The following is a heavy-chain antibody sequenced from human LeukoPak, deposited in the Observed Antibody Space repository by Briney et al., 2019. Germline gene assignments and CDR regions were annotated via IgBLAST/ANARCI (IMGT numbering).Heavy chain of an antibody. CDR2: IIPIFGTA. V-gene: IGHV1-69*05. D-gene: IGHD5-12*01. J-gene: IGHJ6*03. CDR3: ARGPYSGYDPGYYYYYMDV. CDR1: GGTFSSYA. Sequence: SVKVSCKASGGTFSSYAIIWVRQAPGQGLEWMGGIIPIFGTANYAQKFQGRVTITTDESASTAYMELSSLRSEDTAVYYCARGPYSGYDPGYYYYYMDVWGKGTTVTVSS.